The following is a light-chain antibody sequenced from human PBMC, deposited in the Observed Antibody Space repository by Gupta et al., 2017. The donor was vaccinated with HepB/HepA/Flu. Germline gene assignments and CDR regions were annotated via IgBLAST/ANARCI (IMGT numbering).Light chain of an antibody. CDR3: SSYITSSALWV. Sequence: QSALTQPASVSGSPGPSITISCTGTSSDVGGSKYVSWYQKHPGKAPKLLIYDVTNRPSGVSHRFSASKSGNTASLTISRLQVEDEADYYCSSYITSSALWVFGGGTKLTVL. V-gene: IGLV2-14*03. CDR1: SSDVGGSKY. J-gene: IGLJ3*02. CDR2: DVT.